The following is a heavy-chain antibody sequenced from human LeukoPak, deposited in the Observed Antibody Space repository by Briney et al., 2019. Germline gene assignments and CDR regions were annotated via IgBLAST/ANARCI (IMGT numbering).Heavy chain of an antibody. Sequence: GGSLRLSCAASGFTFSSYAMSWVRQAPGKGLEWVSAISGSGGSTYYADSVKGRFTISRDNSKNTLYLQMNSLRAEDTAVYYCAKDPTVTTKGDTWFDPWGQGTLVTVSS. CDR1: GFTFSSYA. D-gene: IGHD4-17*01. V-gene: IGHV3-23*01. J-gene: IGHJ5*02. CDR2: ISGSGGST. CDR3: AKDPTVTTKGDTWFDP.